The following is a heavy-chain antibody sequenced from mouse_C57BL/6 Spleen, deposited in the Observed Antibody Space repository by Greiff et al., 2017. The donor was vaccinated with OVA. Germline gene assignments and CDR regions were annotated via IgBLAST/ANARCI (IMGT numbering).Heavy chain of an antibody. CDR3: ARWGTGTDWFAY. CDR1: GYAFSSYW. Sequence: QVQLQQSGAELVKPGASVKISCKASGYAFSSYWMNWVKHRPGKGLEWIGQIYPGDGDTNYNGKFKGKATLTADKSSSTAYMQLSSLTSEDSAVYFCARWGTGTDWFAYWGQGTLVAVSA. D-gene: IGHD4-1*01. J-gene: IGHJ3*01. CDR2: IYPGDGDT. V-gene: IGHV1-80*01.